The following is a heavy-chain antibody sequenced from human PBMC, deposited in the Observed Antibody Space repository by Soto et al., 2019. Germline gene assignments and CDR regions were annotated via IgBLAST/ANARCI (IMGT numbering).Heavy chain of an antibody. V-gene: IGHV3-23*01. CDR1: GFTFSSYA. CDR2: ISGSGGST. J-gene: IGHJ4*02. CDR3: AKDQYDYGDGLDY. Sequence: EVQLLESGGGLVQPGGSLRLSCAASGFTFSSYAMSWVRQAPGKGLEWVSAISGSGGSTYYADSVKGRFTISRDNSKNTLYLQMKSLRAEDTAVYYCAKDQYDYGDGLDYWGQGTLVTVSS. D-gene: IGHD4-17*01.